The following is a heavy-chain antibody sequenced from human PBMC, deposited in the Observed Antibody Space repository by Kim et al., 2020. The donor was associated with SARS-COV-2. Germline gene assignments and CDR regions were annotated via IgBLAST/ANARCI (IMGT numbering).Heavy chain of an antibody. CDR1: GFTFSKYW. CDR2: IKHDEIEK. J-gene: IGHJ4*02. Sequence: GGSLRLSCAASGFTFSKYWMSWVRQAPGKGLEWVANIKHDEIEKLYVDSVKGRFTISRDNAKNSLFLQMNSLRVEDTGVYYCARAPAAGLERDFDYWGQGTLFTVPS. V-gene: IGHV3-7*01. D-gene: IGHD6-13*01. CDR3: ARAPAAGLERDFDY.